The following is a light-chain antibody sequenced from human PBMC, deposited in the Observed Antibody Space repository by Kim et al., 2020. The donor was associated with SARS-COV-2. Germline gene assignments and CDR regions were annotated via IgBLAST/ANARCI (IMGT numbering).Light chain of an antibody. CDR3: HQYNDYSALT. Sequence: SVGDRVSITCRASQSIDSSLAWYQQKPGTAPDLLVRDASNLADGVPSRFSGGGSGTQFTLTINNLQPDDYATYYCHQYNDYSALTFGGGIKVEVK. J-gene: IGKJ4*01. CDR2: DAS. CDR1: QSIDSS. V-gene: IGKV1-5*01.